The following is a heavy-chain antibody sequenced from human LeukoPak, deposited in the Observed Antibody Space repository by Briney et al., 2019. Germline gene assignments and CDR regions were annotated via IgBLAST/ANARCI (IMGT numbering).Heavy chain of an antibody. D-gene: IGHD6-19*01. CDR3: ARAQGEQWLVRRTHFDY. CDR2: IYHSGST. CDR1: GYSISSGYY. J-gene: IGHJ4*02. V-gene: IGHV4-38-2*01. Sequence: KTSETLSLTCAVSGYSISSGYYWGWIRQPPGKGLEWIGSIYHSGSTYYNPSLKSRVTISVDTSKNQFSLKLSSVTAADTAVYYCARAQGEQWLVRRTHFDYWGQGTLVTVSS.